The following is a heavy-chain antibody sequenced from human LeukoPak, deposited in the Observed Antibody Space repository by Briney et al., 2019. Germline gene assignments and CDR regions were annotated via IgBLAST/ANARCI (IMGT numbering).Heavy chain of an antibody. CDR2: IYYSGST. V-gene: IGHV4-39*01. CDR3: ARSPVVVTANHAFDV. CDR1: GGSISGSNYY. J-gene: IGHJ3*01. D-gene: IGHD2-21*02. Sequence: SETLSLTCTVSGGSISGSNYYWGWIRHPPGKGLEWLGSIYYSGSTYYNPSLKSRVTISVDTSKNQFSLKLSSVTAADTAVYYCARSPVVVTANHAFDVWGQGTMVTVSS.